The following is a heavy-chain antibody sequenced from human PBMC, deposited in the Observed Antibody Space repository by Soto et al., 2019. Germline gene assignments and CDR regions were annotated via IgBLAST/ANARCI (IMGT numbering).Heavy chain of an antibody. D-gene: IGHD3-22*01. J-gene: IGHJ4*02. CDR3: ARAYYYDSSGYYPVDN. Sequence: ASVKVSCKASGYTFTSYGISWVRKAPGQGLEWMGWISAYNGNTNYAQNLQGRVTMTTDTSTNTAYMELRSLRSDDTAVYYCARAYYYDSSGYYPVDNWGQGTLVTVSS. CDR1: GYTFTSYG. V-gene: IGHV1-18*01. CDR2: ISAYNGNT.